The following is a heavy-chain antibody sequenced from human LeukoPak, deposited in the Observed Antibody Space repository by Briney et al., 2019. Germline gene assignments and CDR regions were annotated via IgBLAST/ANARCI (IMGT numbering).Heavy chain of an antibody. Sequence: ASVKVSCKASGYTFTSYYMHWVRQAPGQGLEWMGIINPSGGSTSYAQKFQGRVTMTRDTSTSTAYMELGSLRSEDTAVYYCASGAQTGEDYYYDSSGSKNYDYWGQGTLVTVSS. J-gene: IGHJ4*02. V-gene: IGHV1-46*01. CDR1: GYTFTSYY. CDR3: ASGAQTGEDYYYDSSGSKNYDY. D-gene: IGHD3-22*01. CDR2: INPSGGST.